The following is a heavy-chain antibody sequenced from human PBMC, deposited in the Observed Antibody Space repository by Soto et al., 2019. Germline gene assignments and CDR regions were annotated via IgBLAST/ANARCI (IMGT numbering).Heavy chain of an antibody. D-gene: IGHD3-16*01. CDR2: IKQDGSEK. CDR1: GFTFSSYW. CDR3: ARDSGGAPFDY. J-gene: IGHJ4*02. V-gene: IGHV3-7*01. Sequence: EVQLVESGGGLVQPGGSLRLSCADSGFTFSSYWMSWVRQAPGKGLEWEANIKQDGSEKYYVDSVKGRFTISRDNAKNSLYLQMNSLRAEDTAVYYCARDSGGAPFDYWGQGTLVTVSS.